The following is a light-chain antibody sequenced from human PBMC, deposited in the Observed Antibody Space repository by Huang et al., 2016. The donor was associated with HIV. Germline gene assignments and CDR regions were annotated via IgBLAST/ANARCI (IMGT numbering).Light chain of an antibody. J-gene: IGKJ4*01. CDR3: QQYNDWPPLT. Sequence: VMTQSPASLSASPGARVTLSCRASQGVRTNLAWYQQKPGQAPTLLMCGAATRATGTPPRFSGSGCGTDFTLTITSLQSSDSAIYYCQQYNDWPPLTFGGGTKVEI. V-gene: IGKV3D-15*01. CDR1: QGVRTN. CDR2: GAA.